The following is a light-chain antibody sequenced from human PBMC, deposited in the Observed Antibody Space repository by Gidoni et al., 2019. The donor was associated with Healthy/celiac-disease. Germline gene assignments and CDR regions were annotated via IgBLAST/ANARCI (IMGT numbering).Light chain of an antibody. J-gene: IGKJ4*01. CDR1: QSVSSY. Sequence: EIVLTQSPATLSLSPGDRATLSCRASQSVSSYLAWYQQKPGPAPRLLIDDASNRATGIPARFSGSGSGTDFTLTISSLEPEDFAVYYCQQRSNWLTFGGGTKVEIK. CDR2: DAS. V-gene: IGKV3-11*01. CDR3: QQRSNWLT.